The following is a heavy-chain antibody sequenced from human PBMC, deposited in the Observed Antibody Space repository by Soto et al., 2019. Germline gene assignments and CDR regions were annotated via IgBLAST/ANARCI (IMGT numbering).Heavy chain of an antibody. V-gene: IGHV1-69*01. CDR1: GGTFSSYA. J-gene: IGHJ5*02. D-gene: IGHD3-22*01. Sequence: QVQLVQSGAEVKKPGSSVKVSCKASGGTFSSYAISWVRQAPGQGREWMGGIIPIFGTANYAQKFQGRVTITADESTSTAYMELSSLRYEDTAVYYCSRGITMIENWFDPWGQGTLVTVSS. CDR3: SRGITMIENWFDP. CDR2: IIPIFGTA.